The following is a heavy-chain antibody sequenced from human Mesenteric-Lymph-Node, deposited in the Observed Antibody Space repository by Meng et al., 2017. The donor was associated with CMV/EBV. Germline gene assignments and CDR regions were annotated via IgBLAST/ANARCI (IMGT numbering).Heavy chain of an antibody. J-gene: IGHJ4*02. Sequence: SETLSLTCAVYGGPFSGYYWSWIRQSPGKGLEWIGEINDSGSTNYNPSLKSRITMSVDTSKNQFSLKLSSVTAADTAVYFCARGGRYAVVSVTYPSGAIDYWGQGTLVTVSS. CDR1: GGPFSGYY. V-gene: IGHV4-34*01. D-gene: IGHD5/OR15-5a*01. CDR3: ARGGRYAVVSVTYPSGAIDY. CDR2: INDSGST.